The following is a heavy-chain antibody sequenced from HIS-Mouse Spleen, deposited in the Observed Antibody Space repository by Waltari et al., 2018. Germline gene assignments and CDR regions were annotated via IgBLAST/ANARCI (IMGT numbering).Heavy chain of an antibody. V-gene: IGHV4-39*07. CDR1: GGSISSSSYY. D-gene: IGHD6-13*01. CDR2: IYYSGST. Sequence: QLQLQESGPGLVKPSETLSLTCTVSGGSISSSSYYWGWIRQPPGKGLEWIGIIYYSGSTCYNPSLKRRVNISVDTSKNQFSLKLSSVTAADTAVYYCAREIPYSSSWYDWYFDLWGRGTLVTVSS. J-gene: IGHJ2*01. CDR3: AREIPYSSSWYDWYFDL.